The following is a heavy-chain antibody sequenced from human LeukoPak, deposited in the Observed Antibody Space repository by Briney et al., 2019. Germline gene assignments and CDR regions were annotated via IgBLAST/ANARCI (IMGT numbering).Heavy chain of an antibody. Sequence: SGGSLRLSCAASGFTFSSYAMHWVRQAPGKGLEWVANIKQDGSEIYYVDSVKGRFTISRDNAKNSLYLQMNSLRAEDTAVYYCARDKVVGATIFDYWGQGTLVTVSS. D-gene: IGHD1-26*01. CDR1: GFTFSSYA. V-gene: IGHV3-7*03. J-gene: IGHJ4*02. CDR3: ARDKVVGATIFDY. CDR2: IKQDGSEI.